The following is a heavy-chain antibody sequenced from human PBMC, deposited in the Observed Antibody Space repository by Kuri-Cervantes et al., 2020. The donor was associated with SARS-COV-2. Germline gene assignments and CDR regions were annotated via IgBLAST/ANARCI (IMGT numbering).Heavy chain of an antibody. CDR2: IYSGGST. D-gene: IGHD6-13*01. Sequence: GESLKISCAASGFTVSSNYMSWVRQAPGKGLEWVSVIYSGGSTYYADSVKGRFTISRDNSKNTLYLQMSSLRAEDTAVYYCVKDHAAAGTTYFDYWGQGTLVTVSS. CDR3: VKDHAAAGTTYFDY. CDR1: GFTVSSNY. J-gene: IGHJ4*02. V-gene: IGHV3-66*01.